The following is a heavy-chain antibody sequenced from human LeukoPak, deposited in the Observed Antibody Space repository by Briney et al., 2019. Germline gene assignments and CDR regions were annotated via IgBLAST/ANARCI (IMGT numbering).Heavy chain of an antibody. J-gene: IGHJ4*02. V-gene: IGHV1-2*02. CDR2: INPNNGDT. CDR3: ASYPRSIPTPPFDY. CDR1: GYTFTAQY. D-gene: IGHD2-21*01. Sequence: ASVKVSCKASGYTFTAQYMHWGRQAPGQGLECMRWINPNNGDTKYAQSFLGRVTMTRDTSTTTAYMELSSLRSDDTAVYFCASYPRSIPTPPFDYWGQGTLVTVSS.